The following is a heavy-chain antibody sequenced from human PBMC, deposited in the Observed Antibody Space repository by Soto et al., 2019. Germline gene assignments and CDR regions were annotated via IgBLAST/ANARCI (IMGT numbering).Heavy chain of an antibody. D-gene: IGHD1-1*01. CDR2: INAANGDT. Sequence: ASVKVSCKASGYTFTSYGIHWVRQPPGQRLEWMGWINAANGDTKYSPKFQGRVTIXRDTSASTAYMEVSSGRSEDRAGYYCARRDATNGWNGFAADEYYFDFGGQGTLFTVCS. V-gene: IGHV1-3*01. CDR3: ARRDATNGWNGFAADEYYFDF. CDR1: GYTFTSYG. J-gene: IGHJ4*02.